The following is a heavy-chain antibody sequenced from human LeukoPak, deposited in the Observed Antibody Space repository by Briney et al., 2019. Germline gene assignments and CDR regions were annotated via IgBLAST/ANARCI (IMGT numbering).Heavy chain of an antibody. D-gene: IGHD4-17*01. CDR1: GGAISSSSYY. CDR2: IYYSGNT. CDR3: AALGDYERVGLDY. J-gene: IGHJ4*02. Sequence: PSETLSLTCTVSGGAISSSSYYWGWIRQPPGKGLEWIGSIYYSGNTYYNPSLKSRVIISVDTSKNQFSLKLSSVTAADTAVYYCAALGDYERVGLDYWGQGTLVTVSS. V-gene: IGHV4-39*01.